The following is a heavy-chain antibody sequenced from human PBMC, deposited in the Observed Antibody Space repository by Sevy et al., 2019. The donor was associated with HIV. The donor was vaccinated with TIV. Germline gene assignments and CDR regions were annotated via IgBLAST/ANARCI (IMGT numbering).Heavy chain of an antibody. J-gene: IGHJ4*02. Sequence: GGSLRLSCAASGFTFRRHGMHWVRRAPGKGLEWVAGIWFDGTQKYYLQSVKGRFSISRDNSKKMVYLQMNSLRAEDTAVYYCAKDFFEGDVISNFDSWGQGTLVTVSS. V-gene: IGHV3-33*06. D-gene: IGHD3-3*01. CDR2: IWFDGTQK. CDR3: AKDFFEGDVISNFDS. CDR1: GFTFRRHG.